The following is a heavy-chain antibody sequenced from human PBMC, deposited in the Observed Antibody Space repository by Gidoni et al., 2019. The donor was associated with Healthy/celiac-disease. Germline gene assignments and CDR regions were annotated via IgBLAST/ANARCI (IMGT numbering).Heavy chain of an antibody. V-gene: IGHV4-4*02. CDR2: IYNSEST. D-gene: IGHD3-22*01. J-gene: IGHJ5*02. Sequence: QVQLQESGPGLVKPSGTLSLTCAVSGRSIRSSNWWRWVRQPPGKGLEWIGEIYNSESTNYNPSLKSRVTISVDKSKNQFALKLSAVTAADTAVYYCARLYYYDSSGSDRGRWFDPWGQGTLVTVSS. CDR1: GRSIRSSNW. CDR3: ARLYYYDSSGSDRGRWFDP.